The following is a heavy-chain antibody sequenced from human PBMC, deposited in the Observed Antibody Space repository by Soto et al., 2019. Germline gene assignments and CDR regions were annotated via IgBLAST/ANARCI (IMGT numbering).Heavy chain of an antibody. V-gene: IGHV1-18*01. CDR2: ISAYNGNT. Sequence: QVQLVQSGAEVKKPGASVKVSCKASGYTFTSYGISWVRQAPGQGLEWMGWISAYNGNTNYAQKLQGRVTMTTETSTSTAYMELRSLRSDDTAVYYCAAHCSGGSCYSKDYYYGMDVWGQGTTVTVSS. J-gene: IGHJ6*02. CDR1: GYTFTSYG. D-gene: IGHD2-15*01. CDR3: AAHCSGGSCYSKDYYYGMDV.